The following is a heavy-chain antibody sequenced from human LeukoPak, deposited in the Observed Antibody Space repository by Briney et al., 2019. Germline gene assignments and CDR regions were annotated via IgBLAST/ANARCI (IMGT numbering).Heavy chain of an antibody. V-gene: IGHV3-23*01. D-gene: IGHD3-22*01. CDR3: AKGGLGYYDSSGSFDY. Sequence: GSLRLSCAASGFTFSSYAMSWVRQAPGKGLVWVSAISCSGGSTYYADSVKGRFTISRDNSKNTLYLQMNSLRAEDTAVYYCAKGGLGYYDSSGSFDYWGQGTLVTVSS. J-gene: IGHJ4*02. CDR1: GFTFSSYA. CDR2: ISCSGGST.